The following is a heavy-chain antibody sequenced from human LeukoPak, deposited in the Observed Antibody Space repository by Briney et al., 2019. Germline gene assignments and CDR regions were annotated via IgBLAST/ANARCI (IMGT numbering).Heavy chain of an antibody. CDR1: GFTFSSYG. D-gene: IGHD5-18*01. Sequence: GGSLRLSCAASGFTFSSYGMHWVRQAPGKGLEWVAVISYDGSNKYYADSVKGRFTISRDNSKNTLYLQMNSLRAEDTAVYYCATGTIHLWYAYWGHGTLVTVSS. V-gene: IGHV3-30*03. J-gene: IGHJ4*01. CDR2: ISYDGSNK. CDR3: ATGTIHLWYAY.